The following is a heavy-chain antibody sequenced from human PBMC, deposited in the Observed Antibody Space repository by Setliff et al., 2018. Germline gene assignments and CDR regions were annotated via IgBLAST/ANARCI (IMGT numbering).Heavy chain of an antibody. CDR3: TRSAANGGHDPFDM. CDR1: DFTFGFYS. V-gene: IGHV3-21*01. D-gene: IGHD6-25*01. CDR2: ISPDSYHI. J-gene: IGHJ3*02. Sequence: PGGSLRLSCAASDFTFGFYSMHWVRQTPGKGLEWVSSISPDSYHIYYADSVKGRFTISRDNTEKSLYLQMNNLRAEDTAMFYCTRSAANGGHDPFDMWGQGTMVTVSS.